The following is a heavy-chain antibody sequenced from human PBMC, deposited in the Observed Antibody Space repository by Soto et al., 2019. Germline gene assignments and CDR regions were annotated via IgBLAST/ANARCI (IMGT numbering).Heavy chain of an antibody. CDR1: GFTFSSYA. CDR3: AKGSGWELLHTPTSFRYGMEV. V-gene: IGHV3-23*01. D-gene: IGHD1-26*01. CDR2: ISGSGGST. J-gene: IGHJ6*02. Sequence: VGSLRLSCASSGFTFSSYAMSCVRHAPGKWLEWVSAISGSGGSTYYADSVKGRFTISRDNSKNTLYLQMNSLRAEDTAVYYCAKGSGWELLHTPTSFRYGMEVWGQGTTVTVSS.